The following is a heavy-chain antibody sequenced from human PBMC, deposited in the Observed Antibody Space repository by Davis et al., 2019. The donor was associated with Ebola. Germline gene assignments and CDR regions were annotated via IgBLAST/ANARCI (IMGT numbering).Heavy chain of an antibody. CDR3: AAGRGYWYFDY. CDR1: GYSFTTYW. CDR2: IYPGDSST. V-gene: IGHV5-51*01. D-gene: IGHD2-15*01. J-gene: IGHJ4*02. Sequence: GESLKISCEGSGYSFTTYWIGWVRQMPGKGLEWMGIIYPGDSSTRYSPSFQGHVTISADKSIRTAYLQWSSLEASDTAMYYCAAGRGYWYFDYWGQGTLVTVSS.